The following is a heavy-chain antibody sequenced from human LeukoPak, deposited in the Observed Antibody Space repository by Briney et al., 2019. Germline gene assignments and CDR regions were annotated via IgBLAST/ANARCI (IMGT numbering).Heavy chain of an antibody. CDR2: IYYSGST. V-gene: IGHV4-39*01. J-gene: IGHJ4*02. Sequence: SETLSLTCTVSGGSISSYSYYWGWIRQPPGKGLEWIGSIYYSGSTYNNPSLKSRVTMSVDTSKNRFSLVLNSVTAADTAVYYYARTGDCSSASCSVVKQWLVRVYFDYWGQGTLVTVSS. CDR1: GGSISSYSYY. D-gene: IGHD2-2*01. CDR3: ARTGDCSSASCSVVKQWLVRVYFDY.